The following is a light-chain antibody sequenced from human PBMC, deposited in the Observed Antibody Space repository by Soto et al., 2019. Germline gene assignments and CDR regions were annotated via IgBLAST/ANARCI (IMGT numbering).Light chain of an antibody. CDR1: SGHSRYA. CDR3: QTWGTGIVL. Sequence: QPVLTQSPSASASLGASVNLTCTLSSGHSRYAIAWHQQQPEKGPRYLMRVNSDGSHSKGDGIPDRFSGSSSGAERYLTISSLQSEDEADYYCQTWGTGIVLFGGGTQLTVL. V-gene: IGLV4-69*01. CDR2: VNSDGSH. J-gene: IGLJ7*01.